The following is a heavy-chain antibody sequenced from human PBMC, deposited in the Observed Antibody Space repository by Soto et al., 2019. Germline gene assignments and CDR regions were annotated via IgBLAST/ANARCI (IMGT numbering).Heavy chain of an antibody. Sequence: GGSLRLSCAASGFTFSNAWMSWVRQAPGKGLGWVGRIKSKTDGGTTDYAAPVKGRFTISRDDSKNTLYLQMNSLKTEDTAVYYCTTGFDYYDSSGYPAAWGYYYCDYGGQGTLVTVSS. CDR2: IKSKTDGGTT. CDR1: GFTFSNAW. V-gene: IGHV3-15*01. D-gene: IGHD3-22*01. CDR3: TTGFDYYDSSGYPAAWGYYYCDY. J-gene: IGHJ4*02.